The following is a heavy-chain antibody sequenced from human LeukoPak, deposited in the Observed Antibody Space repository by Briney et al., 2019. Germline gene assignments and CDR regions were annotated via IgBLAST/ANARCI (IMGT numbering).Heavy chain of an antibody. D-gene: IGHD3-10*01. CDR2: ISSSGGST. V-gene: IGHV3-23*01. Sequence: PGGSLRLSCAASGFIFGSYAMTWVRQAPGKGLEWVAAISSSGGSTYYADSVKGRFTISRDNSKNTLYLEMDSLKAEDTAIYYCAKDSYTNYGYFDYWGQGTLVTVSS. CDR3: AKDSYTNYGYFDY. CDR1: GFIFGSYA. J-gene: IGHJ4*02.